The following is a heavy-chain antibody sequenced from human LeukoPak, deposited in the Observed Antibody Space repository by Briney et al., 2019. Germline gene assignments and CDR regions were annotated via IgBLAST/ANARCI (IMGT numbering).Heavy chain of an antibody. CDR1: GFTFSNYA. Sequence: GGSLRLSCAASGFTFSNYAMNWVRQAPGKGLEWVSSISSSSSYIYYADSVKGRFTISRDNAKNSLYLQMNSLRAEDTAVYYCARAGRFGDLNHWGQGTLVTVSS. J-gene: IGHJ5*02. CDR2: ISSSSSYI. D-gene: IGHD3-10*01. V-gene: IGHV3-21*01. CDR3: ARAGRFGDLNH.